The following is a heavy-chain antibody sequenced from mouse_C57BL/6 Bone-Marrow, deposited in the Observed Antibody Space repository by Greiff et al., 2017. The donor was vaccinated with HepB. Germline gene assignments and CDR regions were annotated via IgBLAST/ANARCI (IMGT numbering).Heavy chain of an antibody. V-gene: IGHV1-81*01. CDR3: AREGITTVVATSYWYFDV. CDR1: GYTFTSYG. D-gene: IGHD1-1*01. CDR2: IYPRSGNT. Sequence: QVQLQQSGAELARPGASVKLSCKASGYTFTSYGISWVKQRTGQGLEWIGEIYPRSGNTYYNEKFKGKATLTADKSSSTAYMELRSLTSEDSAVYFCAREGITTVVATSYWYFDVWGTGTTVTVSS. J-gene: IGHJ1*03.